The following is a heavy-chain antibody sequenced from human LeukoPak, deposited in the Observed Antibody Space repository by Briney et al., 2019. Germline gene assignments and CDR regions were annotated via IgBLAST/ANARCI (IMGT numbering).Heavy chain of an antibody. D-gene: IGHD3-22*01. CDR1: GGSISSYY. J-gene: IGHJ3*02. CDR3: ARKTSYYDSSGYPNAFDI. CDR2: IYYSGST. Sequence: SETLSLTCTVSGGSISSYYWSWIRQPPGKGLEWIGYIYYSGSTNYNPSLKSRVTISVDTSKNQFSLKLSSVTAADTAVYYCARKTSYYDSSGYPNAFDIWGQGTIVTVSS. V-gene: IGHV4-59*01.